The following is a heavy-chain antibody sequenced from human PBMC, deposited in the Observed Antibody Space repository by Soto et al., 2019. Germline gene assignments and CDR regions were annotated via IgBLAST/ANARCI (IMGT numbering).Heavy chain of an antibody. CDR1: GFTFSNAW. CDR3: TTDSYITSIIVRFDY. CDR2: VKRKNDGGTT. D-gene: IGHD3-22*01. Sequence: EVHLVESGGGLGKPGGSLRLSCAASGFTFSNAWSNWVRQAPGKGPECVGRVKRKNDGGTTDFAAPVKGRFAISRDDSKNMVYLEMNSLQTEDTAIYYCTTDSYITSIIVRFDYWGHGTLVTVSS. J-gene: IGHJ4*01. V-gene: IGHV3-15*07.